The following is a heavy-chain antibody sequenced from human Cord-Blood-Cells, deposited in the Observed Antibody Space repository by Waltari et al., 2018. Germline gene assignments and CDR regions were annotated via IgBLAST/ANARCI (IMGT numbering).Heavy chain of an antibody. CDR2: INPNSGGT. CDR3: ATSTPSSDGVDY. V-gene: IGHV1-2*02. D-gene: IGHD2-2*01. J-gene: IGHJ4*02. Sequence: QVQLAQSGAAVKKPGASVKVSCKASAYNLNRLRQPWIGQAPGQGLEWMGWINPNSGGTNYAQKFQGRVTMTRDTSISTAYMELSRLRSDDTAVYYCATSTPSSDGVDYWGQGTLVTVSS. CDR1: AYNLNRLR.